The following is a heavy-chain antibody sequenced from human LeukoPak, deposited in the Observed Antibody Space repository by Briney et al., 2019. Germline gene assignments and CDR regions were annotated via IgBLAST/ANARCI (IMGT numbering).Heavy chain of an antibody. CDR1: GGSFSGYY. V-gene: IGHV4-34*01. CDR3: ARGKMAMVRGVTKAGFDY. Sequence: SETLSLTCAVYGGSFSGYYWSWIRQPPGKGLEWIGEINHSGSTNYNPSLKSRVTISVDTSKNQFSLKLSSVTAADTAVYYCARGKMAMVRGVTKAGFDYWGQGTLVTVSS. CDR2: INHSGST. D-gene: IGHD3-10*01. J-gene: IGHJ4*02.